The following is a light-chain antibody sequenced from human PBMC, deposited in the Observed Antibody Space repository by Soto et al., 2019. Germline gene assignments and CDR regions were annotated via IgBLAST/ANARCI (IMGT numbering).Light chain of an antibody. Sequence: QSVLTQPPSVSGAPGQRVTISCTGSSSNIGAGYDVHWYQQLPGTAPKLLIYHTTNRPSGVPDRFSGSKSGTSASLAITGLQPEDEADYYCQSYDSSLSAWVFGGGTQLTVL. CDR3: QSYDSSLSAWV. CDR2: HTT. J-gene: IGLJ3*02. CDR1: SSNIGAGYD. V-gene: IGLV1-40*01.